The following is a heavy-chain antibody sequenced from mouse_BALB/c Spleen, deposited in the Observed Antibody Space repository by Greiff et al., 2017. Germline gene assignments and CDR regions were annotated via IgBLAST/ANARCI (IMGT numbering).Heavy chain of an antibody. J-gene: IGHJ4*01. Sequence: EVQRVESGGGLVKPGGSLKLSCAASGFTFSDYYMYWVRQTPEKRLEWVATISDGGSYTYYPDSVKGRFTISRDNAKNNLYLQMSSLKSEDTAMYYCARDLVEAMDYWGRGTSVTVSS. CDR3: ARDLVEAMDY. CDR2: ISDGGSYT. V-gene: IGHV5-4*02. CDR1: GFTFSDYY.